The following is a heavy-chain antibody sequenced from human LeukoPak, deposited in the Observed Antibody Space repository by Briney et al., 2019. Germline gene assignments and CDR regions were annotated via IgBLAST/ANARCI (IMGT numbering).Heavy chain of an antibody. CDR2: MNPNSGNT. V-gene: IGHV1-8*01. D-gene: IGHD5-12*01. Sequence: ASVKVSCKASGYTFTSYDINWVRQATGQGLEWMGWMNPNSGNTGYAQKFQGRVTMTRNTSISTAYMELNSLRSEDTAVYYCARGLTNSGYDWYFDYWGQGTLVTVSS. CDR3: ARGLTNSGYDWYFDY. CDR1: GYTFTSYD. J-gene: IGHJ4*02.